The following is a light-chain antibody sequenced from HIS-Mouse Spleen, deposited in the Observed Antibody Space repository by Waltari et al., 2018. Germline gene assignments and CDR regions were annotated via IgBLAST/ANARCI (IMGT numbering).Light chain of an antibody. Sequence: DIVMTQSPDSLAVSLGERATINCNSSQIVLYSSNNKNYLAWYQQKPGQPPKLLIYWASTRESGVPDRFSGSGSGTDFTLTISSLQAEDVAVYYCQQYYSTPYTFGQGTKLEIK. CDR3: QQYYSTPYT. V-gene: IGKV4-1*01. J-gene: IGKJ2*01. CDR1: QIVLYSSNNKNY. CDR2: WAS.